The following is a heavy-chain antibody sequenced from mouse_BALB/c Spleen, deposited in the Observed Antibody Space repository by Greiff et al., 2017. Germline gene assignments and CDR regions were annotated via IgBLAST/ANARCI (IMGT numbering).Heavy chain of an antibody. CDR1: GFTFSSYG. CDR3: ARHGDGNYDYYAMDY. Sequence: EVNLVESGGDLVKPGGSLKLSCAASGFTFSSYGMSWVRQTPDKRLEWVATISSGGSYTYYPDSVKGRFTISRDNAKNTLYLQMSSLKSEDTAMYYCARHGDGNYDYYAMDYWGQGTSVTVSS. CDR2: ISSGGSYT. D-gene: IGHD2-1*01. J-gene: IGHJ4*01. V-gene: IGHV5-6*01.